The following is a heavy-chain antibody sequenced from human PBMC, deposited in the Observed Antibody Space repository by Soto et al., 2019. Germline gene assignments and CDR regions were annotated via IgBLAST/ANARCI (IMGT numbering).Heavy chain of an antibody. D-gene: IGHD6-6*01. CDR1: GYSFTSYW. J-gene: IGHJ6*02. CDR3: AGSSSSEYPHYGMDX. V-gene: IGHV5-51*01. CDR2: IYPGDSDT. Sequence: GESLKISCKGSGYSFTSYWIGWVRQMPGKGVEWMVIIYPGDSDTRYSPSFQGKVTISADKSISTAYLQWSSLKPSDTAMYYCAGSSSSEYPHYGMDXWGQGTTVTVS.